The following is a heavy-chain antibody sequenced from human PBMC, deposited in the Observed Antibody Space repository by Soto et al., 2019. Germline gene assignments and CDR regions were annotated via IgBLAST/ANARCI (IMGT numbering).Heavy chain of an antibody. V-gene: IGHV3-48*02. J-gene: IGHJ4*02. Sequence: AGGSLRLSCAVSGFTFSSYSVNWVRQTPRKGLEWVSYISSSSNTIYYADSVKGRFTVSTDNAKNSLYLQMNSLRDEDTAVYYCARSLYGLDYWSQGTLVTV. D-gene: IGHD3-10*01. CDR1: GFTFSSYS. CDR2: ISSSSNTI. CDR3: ARSLYGLDY.